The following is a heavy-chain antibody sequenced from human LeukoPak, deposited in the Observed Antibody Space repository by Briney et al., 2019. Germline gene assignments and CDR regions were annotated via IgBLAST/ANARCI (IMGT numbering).Heavy chain of an antibody. Sequence: GGSLRLSCSVSGFAFSNSAMSWVRQAPGKGLEWVSSVTSSGGDTYYAASVKGRLTISRDNSKNTVYLQMISLRSEDTAIYYCAKGGIGLAGLDHWGQGTLVTVSS. CDR1: GFAFSNSA. V-gene: IGHV3-23*01. D-gene: IGHD6-19*01. J-gene: IGHJ4*02. CDR2: VTSSGGDT. CDR3: AKGGIGLAGLDH.